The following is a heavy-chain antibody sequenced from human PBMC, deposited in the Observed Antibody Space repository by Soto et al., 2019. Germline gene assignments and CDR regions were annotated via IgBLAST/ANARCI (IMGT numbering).Heavy chain of an antibody. V-gene: IGHV1-46*02. J-gene: IGHJ5*02. CDR2: IHPSGGGT. CDR3: ARGLGIGSNWFDP. CDR1: GYTFNTYY. D-gene: IGHD2-21*01. Sequence: ASVKVSCKPSGYTFNTYYLHWVRQAPGQALEWMGVIHPSGGGTTYAQKFLGRVTMTRNTSTSTAYMELSSLRSEDTAVYYCARGLGIGSNWFDPWGQGTLVTVSS.